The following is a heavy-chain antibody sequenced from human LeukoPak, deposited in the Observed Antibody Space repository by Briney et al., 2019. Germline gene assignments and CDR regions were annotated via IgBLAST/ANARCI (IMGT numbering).Heavy chain of an antibody. CDR2: INAGNGNT. V-gene: IGHV1-3*01. CDR1: GYTFTSYA. D-gene: IGHD6-19*01. Sequence: ASVKVSCKASGYTFTSYAMHWVRQAPGQRLKWMGWINAGNGNTKYSQKFQGRVTITRDTSASTAYMELGSLRSEDTAVYYCARGEIAVAAYDYWGQGTLVTVSS. CDR3: ARGEIAVAAYDY. J-gene: IGHJ4*02.